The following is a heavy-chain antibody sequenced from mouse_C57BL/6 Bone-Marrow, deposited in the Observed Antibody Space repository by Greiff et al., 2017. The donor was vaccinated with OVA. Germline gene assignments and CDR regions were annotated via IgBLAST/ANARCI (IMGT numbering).Heavy chain of an antibody. CDR3: TRDRGYGSSPLYWYFDV. D-gene: IGHD1-1*01. Sequence: MVVESAEGLVKHGGSLKLSYAASGFTFSSYAMSWVRQTPEKRLEWVAYISSGGDYIYYADTVKGRFTISRDNARNTLYLQMSSLKSEDTAMYYCTRDRGYGSSPLYWYFDVWGTGTTVTVSS. CDR2: ISSGGDYI. J-gene: IGHJ1*03. CDR1: GFTFSSYA. V-gene: IGHV5-9-1*02.